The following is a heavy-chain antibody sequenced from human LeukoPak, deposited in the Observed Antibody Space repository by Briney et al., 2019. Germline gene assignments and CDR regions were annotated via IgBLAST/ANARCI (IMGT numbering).Heavy chain of an antibody. CDR3: ARMSSGYEDY. J-gene: IGHJ4*02. V-gene: IGHV3-48*03. CDR1: GFTFSSYE. CDR2: ISSSGDST. Sequence: GGSLRLSCTASGFTFSSYEMNWVRQAPGKGLEWVSHISSSGDSTHYADSVRGRFTISRDNAKNSLFLQMNSLRAEDTAVYYCARMSSGYEDYWGQGTLVTVSS. D-gene: IGHD3-22*01.